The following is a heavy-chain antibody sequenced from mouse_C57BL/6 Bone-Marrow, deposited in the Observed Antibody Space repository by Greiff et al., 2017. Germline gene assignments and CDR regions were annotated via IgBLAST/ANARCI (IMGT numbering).Heavy chain of an antibody. CDR1: GYTFTDYE. V-gene: IGHV1-15*01. CDR2: IDPETGGT. CDR3: TSVTSGY. J-gene: IGHJ2*01. Sequence: QVQLKESGAELVRPGASVTLSCKASGYTFTDYEMHWVKQTPVHGLEWIGAIDPETGGTAYNQKFKGKAILTADKSSSTAYMELRSLTSEDSAVYYCTSVTSGYWGQGTTLTVSS. D-gene: IGHD2-12*01.